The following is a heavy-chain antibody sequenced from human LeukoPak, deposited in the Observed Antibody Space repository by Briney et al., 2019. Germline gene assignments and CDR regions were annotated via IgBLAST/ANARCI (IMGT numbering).Heavy chain of an antibody. D-gene: IGHD2-2*01. Sequence: GGSLRLSCAASGFTFSSYTMNWVRQAPGKGLEWVSIISSGSSYIHYADSVKGRFTISRDNAKNSLYLQMNSLRAEDTAVYYCAKEGYCSSTSCYGGGYMDVWGKGTTVTISS. CDR3: AKEGYCSSTSCYGGGYMDV. V-gene: IGHV3-21*01. CDR2: ISSGSSYI. CDR1: GFTFSSYT. J-gene: IGHJ6*03.